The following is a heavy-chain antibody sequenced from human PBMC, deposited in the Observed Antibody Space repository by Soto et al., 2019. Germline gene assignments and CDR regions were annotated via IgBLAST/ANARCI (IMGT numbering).Heavy chain of an antibody. V-gene: IGHV3-48*02. J-gene: IGHJ3*02. CDR2: ISSSSSTI. CDR1: GFTFSSYS. CDR3: AREWGSGWYEGNAFDI. Sequence: GGSLRLSCAASGFTFSSYSMNWVRQAPGKGLEWVSYISSSSSTIYYADSVKGRFTISRDNAKNSLYLQMNSLRDEDTAVYYCAREWGSGWYEGNAFDIWGQGTMVTV. D-gene: IGHD6-19*01.